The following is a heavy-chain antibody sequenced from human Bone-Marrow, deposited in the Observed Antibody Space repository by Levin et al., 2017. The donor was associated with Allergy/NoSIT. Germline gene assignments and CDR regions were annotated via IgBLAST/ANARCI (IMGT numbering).Heavy chain of an antibody. Sequence: SETLSLTCTISGGSVSSGSDYWSWIRQPPGKGLEWIGIIHYSGITYYNPSLKSRVTISLHTSKNQFSLRLSSVTAADTAVYYCARDRRTRENYQEYHYYYGMDVWGQGTTVTVSS. V-gene: IGHV4-61*01. D-gene: IGHD1-7*01. J-gene: IGHJ6*02. CDR3: ARDRRTRENYQEYHYYYGMDV. CDR2: IHYSGIT. CDR1: GGSVSSGSDY.